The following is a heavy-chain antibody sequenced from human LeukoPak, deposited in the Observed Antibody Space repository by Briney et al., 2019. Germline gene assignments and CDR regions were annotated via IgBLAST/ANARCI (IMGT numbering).Heavy chain of an antibody. CDR3: AKAAVGIVVAGD. V-gene: IGHV3-23*01. Sequence: TGGSLRLSCAASGFTFSSHAMIWVRQAPWKGLEWVSSIIGSGGSTYYADSVKGRFTISRDNSKNTVYLQMNSLSAEDTAVYYCAKAAVGIVVAGDWGQGTLVTVSS. D-gene: IGHD6-19*01. J-gene: IGHJ4*02. CDR2: IIGSGGST. CDR1: GFTFSSHA.